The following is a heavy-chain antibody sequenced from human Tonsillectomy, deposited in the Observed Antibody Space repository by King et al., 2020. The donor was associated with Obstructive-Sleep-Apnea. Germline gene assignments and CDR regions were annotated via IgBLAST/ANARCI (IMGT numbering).Heavy chain of an antibody. V-gene: IGHV4-34*01. CDR2: INHSGGN. D-gene: IGHD7-27*01. Sequence: VQLQQWGAGLLKPSETLSLTCALYGGSFSDSYWRWVRQPPGKGLEWIGEINHSGGNNYNPSLKSRVTISVATYKKQFSLRLSSVTAADTAVYYCTRGPGAGEAFDIWGQGTMVTVSS. CDR1: GGSFSDSY. CDR3: TRGPGAGEAFDI. J-gene: IGHJ3*02.